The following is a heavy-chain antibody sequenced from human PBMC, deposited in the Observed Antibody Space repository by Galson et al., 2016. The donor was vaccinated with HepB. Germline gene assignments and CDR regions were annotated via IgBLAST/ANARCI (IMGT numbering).Heavy chain of an antibody. V-gene: IGHV3-74*01. CDR2: INPDGSST. Sequence: SLRLSCAASGFTFSNYWMYWVRQAPGKGLVWVSHINPDGSSTNYADSVKGRFTISRDNAKNTVYLQMNSMRDEDTAVYNCLSADFWSGRDAFDTWGQGTTVTVS. J-gene: IGHJ3*02. D-gene: IGHD3-3*01. CDR1: GFTFSNYW. CDR3: LSADFWSGRDAFDT.